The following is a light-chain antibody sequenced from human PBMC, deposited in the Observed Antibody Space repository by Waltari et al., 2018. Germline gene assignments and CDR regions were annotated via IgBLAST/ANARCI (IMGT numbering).Light chain of an antibody. Sequence: QSVLTQPPSVSEAPRQRVTISCSGSSSNIGNNAVTWYQQLPGKAPKLLIYYDDLLPSGVSDRFSGSKSGTSASLAISGLQSEDEADYYCAAWDDSLNGLYVFGTGTKVTVL. V-gene: IGLV1-36*01. CDR2: YDD. J-gene: IGLJ1*01. CDR1: SSNIGNNA. CDR3: AAWDDSLNGLYV.